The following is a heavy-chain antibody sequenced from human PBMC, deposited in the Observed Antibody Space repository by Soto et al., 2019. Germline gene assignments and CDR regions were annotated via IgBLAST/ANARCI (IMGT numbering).Heavy chain of an antibody. Sequence: SETLSLTCTVSGGSISSYYWSWIRQPPGKGLEWIGYIYYSGSTNYNPSLKSRVTISVDTSKNQFSLKLSSVTAADTAVYYCARQEGRYSSSSLDYWGQGTLVTVSS. CDR2: IYYSGST. D-gene: IGHD6-6*01. CDR1: GGSISSYY. J-gene: IGHJ4*02. V-gene: IGHV4-59*08. CDR3: ARQEGRYSSSSLDY.